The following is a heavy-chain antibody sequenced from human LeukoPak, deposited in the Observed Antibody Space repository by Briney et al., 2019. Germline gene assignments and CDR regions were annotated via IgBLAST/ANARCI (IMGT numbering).Heavy chain of an antibody. CDR1: GFTISSYA. CDR3: AKTNDLWSGHHYFHS. D-gene: IGHD3-3*01. CDR2: ISGSADST. J-gene: IGHJ4*02. V-gene: IGHV3-23*01. Sequence: GGSLRLSCAASGFTISSYAMSWVRQAPGKGLQWVSGISGSADSTFYPDSVKGRFTISRDNSKNTLYLQMNSLRVEDTAVYYCAKTNDLWSGHHYFHSWGQGTLVTVSS.